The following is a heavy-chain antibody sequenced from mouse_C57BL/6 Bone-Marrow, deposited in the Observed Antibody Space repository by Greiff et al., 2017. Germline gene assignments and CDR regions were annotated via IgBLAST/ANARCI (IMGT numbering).Heavy chain of an antibody. CDR3: GRLYDYELPTTVY. V-gene: IGHV1-81*01. D-gene: IGHD2-4*01. CDR2: IYPRSGNT. Sequence: VQLQQSGAELARPGASVKLSCKASGYTFTSYGISWVKQRTGQGLEWIGEIYPRSGNTYYNEKFKGKATLTADKSSSTAYMELRSLTSYDSSVYYCGRLYDYELPTTVYWGQGTTLTVSS. J-gene: IGHJ2*01. CDR1: GYTFTSYG.